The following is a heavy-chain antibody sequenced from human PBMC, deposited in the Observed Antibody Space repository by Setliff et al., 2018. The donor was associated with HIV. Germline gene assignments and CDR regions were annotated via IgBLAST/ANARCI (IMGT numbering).Heavy chain of an antibody. V-gene: IGHV4-38-2*01. CDR2: IYYSGSI. CDR1: GYSVSSGYY. Sequence: PSETLSLTCAVSGYSVSSGYYWGWIRQPPGKGLEWIGNIYYSGSIYYNPSLKSRVTISVDTSKNQFSLKLSSVTAADTAVYYCARVKSGSLGGYVDYWGQGTLVPSPQ. J-gene: IGHJ4*02. D-gene: IGHD3-10*01. CDR3: ARVKSGSLGGYVDY.